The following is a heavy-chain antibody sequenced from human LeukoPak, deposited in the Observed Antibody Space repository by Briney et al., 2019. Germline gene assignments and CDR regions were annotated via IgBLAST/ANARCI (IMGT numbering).Heavy chain of an antibody. CDR1: GFTFTNAW. D-gene: IGHD6-19*01. Sequence: PGGSLRLSCAASGFTFTNAWMSWVRQAPGRGLEWVGRIRSKTDGGTADYAAPVKGRFTISRDDSKNTLYLQMNSLKAEDTAVYYCTRYSSGWYWGQGTLVTVS. CDR2: IRSKTDGGTA. CDR3: TRYSSGWY. J-gene: IGHJ4*02. V-gene: IGHV3-15*01.